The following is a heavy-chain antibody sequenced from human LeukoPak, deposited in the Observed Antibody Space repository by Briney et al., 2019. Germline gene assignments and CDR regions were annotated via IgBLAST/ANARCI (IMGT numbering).Heavy chain of an antibody. Sequence: PSETLSLTCTVSGGSISSGDYYWNWVRQAPGKGLEWVSYISSSGTTKYYADSVKGRFTISRDNSKSTLYLQMNSLGTEDTAVYYCARSQGVVGPTKRPGLYFDYWGQGTLVTVSS. CDR3: ARSQGVVGPTKRPGLYFDY. J-gene: IGHJ4*02. D-gene: IGHD1-26*01. CDR2: ISSSGTTK. CDR1: GGSISSGDYY. V-gene: IGHV3-48*01.